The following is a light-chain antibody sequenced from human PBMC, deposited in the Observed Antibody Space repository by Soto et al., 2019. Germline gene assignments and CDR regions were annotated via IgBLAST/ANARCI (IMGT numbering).Light chain of an antibody. V-gene: IGKV3-11*01. CDR2: DAS. J-gene: IGKJ1*01. CDR3: QQRSNWPWT. CDR1: QSISSY. Sequence: EFVLTQSPATLSLSPGERATLSCRASQSISSYLAWYQQKPGQAPRLLIYDASNRATGIPARFSGSGSGTDFTLTISSLEPEDFAVYYCQQRSNWPWTFGQGTKVDIK.